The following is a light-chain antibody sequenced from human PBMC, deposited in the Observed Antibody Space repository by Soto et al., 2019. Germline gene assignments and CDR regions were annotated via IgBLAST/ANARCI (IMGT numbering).Light chain of an antibody. J-gene: IGKJ1*01. CDR1: QTISSW. Sequence: DIQMTQSPSTLSGSVGDRVTITCRASQTISSWLAWYQQKPGKAPKLLIYKASTLKSGVPSRFSGSGSGTEFTLTISSLPPDPFAPYSCQHYNSYSEAFCQGTKVDIK. CDR2: KAS. CDR3: QHYNSYSEA. V-gene: IGKV1-5*03.